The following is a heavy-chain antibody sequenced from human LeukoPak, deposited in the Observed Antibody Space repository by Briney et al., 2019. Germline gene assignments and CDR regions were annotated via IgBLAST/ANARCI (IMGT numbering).Heavy chain of an antibody. V-gene: IGHV5-51*01. CDR2: IYPGDSAT. D-gene: IGHD3-16*01. Sequence: GESLKISCRGSGYSFTAYWVAWVRHMPGKGLEWMATIYPGDSATTYSPSFQGQVTISADKSITTAYLQWSSLKASDTAMYYCARPAAGLGGFDYWGQGTLVTVSS. CDR3: ARPAAGLGGFDY. CDR1: GYSFTAYW. J-gene: IGHJ4*02.